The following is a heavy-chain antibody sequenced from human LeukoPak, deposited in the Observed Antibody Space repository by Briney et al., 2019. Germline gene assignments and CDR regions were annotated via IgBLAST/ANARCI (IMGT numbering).Heavy chain of an antibody. Sequence: GGSLRLSCAASGFDFNNYHMTWVRQAPGEGLEWVSIITFSGDTAYYADSVKGRFTISRDNSKDTLYLQMNSLRAEDTAIYYCAKKSQSRGRGAFDIWGQGTMVTVSS. V-gene: IGHV3-23*01. CDR1: GFDFNNYH. D-gene: IGHD3-10*01. CDR3: AKKSQSRGRGAFDI. J-gene: IGHJ3*02. CDR2: ITFSGDTA.